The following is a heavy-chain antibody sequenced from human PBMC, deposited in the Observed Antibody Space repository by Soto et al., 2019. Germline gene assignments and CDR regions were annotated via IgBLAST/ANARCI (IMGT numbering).Heavy chain of an antibody. Sequence: EVQLVESGGGLVQPGGSLRLSCAASGFTFSSNGMNWVRQAPGKGLEWVSFISIGSSTINYADSVRGRFTISRDNAKNSLYLQMISLRDEETAVYYCGRDCGVYDSEIRTHSPHLDPWGQGTEVTVSS. CDR3: GRDCGVYDSEIRTHSPHLDP. D-gene: IGHD2-21*01. CDR1: GFTFSSNG. J-gene: IGHJ5*02. V-gene: IGHV3-48*02. CDR2: ISIGSSTI.